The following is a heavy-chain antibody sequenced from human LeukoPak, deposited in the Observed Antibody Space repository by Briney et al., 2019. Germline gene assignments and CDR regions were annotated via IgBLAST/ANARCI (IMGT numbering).Heavy chain of an antibody. Sequence: ASVKVSCKASGYTLTSYDINWVRQATGQGLEWMGWMNPNSGNTGYAQKFQGRVTITRNTSISTAYMELSSLRSEDTAVYYCARGPPSQRYYYDSSGYYLNYWGQGTLVTVSS. D-gene: IGHD3-22*01. CDR1: GYTLTSYD. CDR3: ARGPPSQRYYYDSSGYYLNY. J-gene: IGHJ4*02. V-gene: IGHV1-8*03. CDR2: MNPNSGNT.